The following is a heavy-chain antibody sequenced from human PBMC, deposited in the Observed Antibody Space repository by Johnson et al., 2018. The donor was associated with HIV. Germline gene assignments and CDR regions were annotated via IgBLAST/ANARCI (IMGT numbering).Heavy chain of an antibody. CDR1: GFTVSSNY. V-gene: IGHV3-9*01. D-gene: IGHD3-22*01. J-gene: IGHJ3*02. CDR3: ARAAKIVVVIAAIDI. CDR2: ISWNSGSI. Sequence: VQLVESGGGVVQPGGSLRLSCAASGFTVSSNYMSWVRQAPGKGLEWVSVISWNSGSIGYADSVKGRFTISRDNAKRSLFLQMNSLRTEDTALYYCARAAKIVVVIAAIDIWGQGTKVTVSS.